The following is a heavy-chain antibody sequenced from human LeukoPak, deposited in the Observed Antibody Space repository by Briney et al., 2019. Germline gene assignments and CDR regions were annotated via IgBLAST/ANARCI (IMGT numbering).Heavy chain of an antibody. CDR1: GYTFTGYY. Sequence: ASVKVSCKASGYTFTGYYMHWLRQAPGQGLELMGRINPNSGGTNYAQKFQGRVTMTRDTSISTAYMELSRLRSDDTAVYYCARVGTYCGGDCYLRWFDPWGQGTLVTVSS. CDR2: INPNSGGT. CDR3: ARVGTYCGGDCYLRWFDP. J-gene: IGHJ5*02. D-gene: IGHD2-21*02. V-gene: IGHV1-2*06.